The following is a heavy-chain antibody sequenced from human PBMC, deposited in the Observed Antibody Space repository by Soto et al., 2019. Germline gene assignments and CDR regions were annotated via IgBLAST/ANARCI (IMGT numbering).Heavy chain of an antibody. V-gene: IGHV4-4*02. CDR1: GGSISSSNW. CDR3: ARAETSGIHYFDY. J-gene: IGHJ4*02. CDR2: VYYSGST. D-gene: IGHD6-13*01. Sequence: SETLSLTCAVSGGSISSSNWWSWVRQPPGKGLECMGYVYYSGSTNYNPSLKSRVTISXDXXXXQXSXRXXXVTAXDTAVYYCARAETSGIHYFDYWGQGSLVTVSS.